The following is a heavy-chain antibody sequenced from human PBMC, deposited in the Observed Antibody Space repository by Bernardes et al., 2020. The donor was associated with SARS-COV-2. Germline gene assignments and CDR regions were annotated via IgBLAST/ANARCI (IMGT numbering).Heavy chain of an antibody. V-gene: IGHV1-18*01. Sequence: ASVKDSCKASGYTFSNFGISWVRQAPGEGLEWMGWISAYNGNTQYAQKFQDRVTMTTDTSTSTAYMELRSLRSDDTAVYYCARDSSGWYYYYYGMDVWGQGTTVTVSS. CDR1: GYTFSNFG. D-gene: IGHD6-19*01. J-gene: IGHJ6*02. CDR2: ISAYNGNT. CDR3: ARDSSGWYYYYYGMDV.